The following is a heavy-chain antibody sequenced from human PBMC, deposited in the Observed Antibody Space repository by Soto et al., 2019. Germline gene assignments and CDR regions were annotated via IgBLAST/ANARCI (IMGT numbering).Heavy chain of an antibody. CDR3: AKADGERWLLPHLDK. Sequence: EVQLLESGGGVVQPGGSLRLSCVASGFNFKKFAMSWVRQAPGEGLEWVSGISCCGGSTSYADSVKGRSSIARDDSTNTLSLQMNNLRVEDTAQYYCAKADGERWLLPHLDKWGQGTLVTVS. J-gene: IGHJ4*02. CDR2: ISCCGGST. V-gene: IGHV3-23*01. D-gene: IGHD6-19*01. CDR1: GFNFKKFA.